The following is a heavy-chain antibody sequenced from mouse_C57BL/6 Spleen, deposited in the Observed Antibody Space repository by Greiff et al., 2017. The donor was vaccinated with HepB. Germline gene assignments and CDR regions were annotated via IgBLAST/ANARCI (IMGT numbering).Heavy chain of an antibody. CDR2: IDPSDSYT. V-gene: IGHV1-69*01. CDR3: ARSSSPWFAY. J-gene: IGHJ3*01. CDR1: GYTFTSYW. D-gene: IGHD1-3*01. Sequence: VQLQQSGAELVMPGASVKLSCKASGYTFTSYWMHWVKQRPGQGLEWIGEIDPSDSYTNYNQKFKGKSTLTVDKSSSTAYMQLSSLTSEDSAVYYCARSSSPWFAYWGQGTLVTVSA.